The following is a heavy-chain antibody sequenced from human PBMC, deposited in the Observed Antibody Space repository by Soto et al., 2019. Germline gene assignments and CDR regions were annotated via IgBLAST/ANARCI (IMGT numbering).Heavy chain of an antibody. Sequence: SETLSLTCAVSGGSISSSNWWSWVRQPPGKGLEWIGEIYHSGSTNYNPSLKSRVTISVDKSKNQFSLKLSSVTAADTAVYYCARASGGNPQYYYGMDVWGQGTTVTVSS. J-gene: IGHJ6*02. CDR3: ARASGGNPQYYYGMDV. CDR1: GGSISSSNW. CDR2: IYHSGST. V-gene: IGHV4-4*02. D-gene: IGHD2-15*01.